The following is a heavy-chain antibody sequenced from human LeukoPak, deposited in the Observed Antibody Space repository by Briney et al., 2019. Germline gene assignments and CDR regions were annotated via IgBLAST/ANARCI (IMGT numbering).Heavy chain of an antibody. V-gene: IGHV3-23*01. Sequence: EGSLRLSCAASGFTFGSHAMYWVRQAPGKGLEWLSGISGSAGDTYYADSVKGRFTISRDNSKNTVYLQMNSLRAEDTALYYCAKTTGGNSSGRYPGWPVDYWGQGTLVTVSS. CDR3: AKTTGGNSSGRYPGWPVDY. CDR2: ISGSAGDT. CDR1: GFTFGSHA. D-gene: IGHD6-19*01. J-gene: IGHJ4*02.